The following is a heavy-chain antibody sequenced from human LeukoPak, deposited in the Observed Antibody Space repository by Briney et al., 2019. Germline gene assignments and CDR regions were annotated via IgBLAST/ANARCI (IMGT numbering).Heavy chain of an antibody. D-gene: IGHD2-2*01. V-gene: IGHV3-30*18. CDR3: AKDYEIGDIVVVPAAPLFGY. Sequence: GGSLRLSCAASGFTFSSYGMHWVRQAPGKGLEWVAVISYDGSNKYYADSVKGRFTISRDNSKNTLYLQTNSLRAEDTAVYYCAKDYEIGDIVVVPAAPLFGYWGQGTLVTVSS. J-gene: IGHJ4*02. CDR2: ISYDGSNK. CDR1: GFTFSSYG.